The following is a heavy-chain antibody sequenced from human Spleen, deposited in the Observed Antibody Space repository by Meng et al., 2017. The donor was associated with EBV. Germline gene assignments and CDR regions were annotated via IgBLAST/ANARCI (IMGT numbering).Heavy chain of an antibody. CDR3: STYGGTDFDY. CDR1: GYTLTNYD. V-gene: IGHV1-8*01. D-gene: IGHD4-23*01. Sequence: VQLVQSGAEVKKPGASVKVYCKASGYTLTNYDINWVRQATGQGLEWMGWMNPNSGNTGSAQKFQGRVTITRNTSISTAYMELSSLKSEDTAVYYCSTYGGTDFDYWGLGTLVTVSS. J-gene: IGHJ4*02. CDR2: MNPNSGNT.